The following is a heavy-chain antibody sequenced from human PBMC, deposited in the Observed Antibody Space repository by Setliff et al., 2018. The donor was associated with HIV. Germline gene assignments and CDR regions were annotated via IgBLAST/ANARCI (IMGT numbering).Heavy chain of an antibody. V-gene: IGHV4-4*07. CDR3: AMSNPGITAGLLAY. J-gene: IGHJ4*02. Sequence: KPSETLSLTCNISGVSIPTNYWNWIRQPAGKGLEWIGRIYTTGGTNYNPALKSRLTMSIDTSKNQISLKLNSVTAADTATYYCAMSNPGITAGLLAYWGPGTLVTVSS. CDR1: GVSIPTNY. CDR2: IYTTGGT. D-gene: IGHD6-13*01.